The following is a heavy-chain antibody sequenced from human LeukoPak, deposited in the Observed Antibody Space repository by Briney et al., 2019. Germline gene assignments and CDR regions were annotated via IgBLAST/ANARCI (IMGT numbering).Heavy chain of an antibody. CDR2: IRSKAFGGTT. D-gene: IGHD7-27*01. J-gene: IGHJ4*02. Sequence: PGGSLRLSCTASGFTFGDYAMSWFRQAPGKGLEWVGFIRSKAFGGTTEYAASVKGRFTISRDDSKSIAYLQMNSLKTEDTAVYYCTRADWGWGPFDYWGQGALVTVSS. CDR3: TRADWGWGPFDY. CDR1: GFTFGDYA. V-gene: IGHV3-49*03.